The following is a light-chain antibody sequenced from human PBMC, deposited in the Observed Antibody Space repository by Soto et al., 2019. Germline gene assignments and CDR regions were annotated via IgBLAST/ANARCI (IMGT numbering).Light chain of an antibody. Sequence: QSALTQPASVSGSPGQSITISCTGTSSDVGGYNFVSWYQHHPGKAPKLIIYEVSNRPSGVSNRFSASKSGNTASLTIPGLQAEDEADYYCSSYTNSSTLVGFGGGTKLTVL. J-gene: IGLJ2*01. CDR2: EVS. CDR3: SSYTNSSTLVG. V-gene: IGLV2-14*01. CDR1: SSDVGGYNF.